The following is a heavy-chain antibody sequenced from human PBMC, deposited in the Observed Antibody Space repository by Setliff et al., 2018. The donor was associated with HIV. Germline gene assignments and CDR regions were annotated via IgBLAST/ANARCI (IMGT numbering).Heavy chain of an antibody. J-gene: IGHJ6*02. D-gene: IGHD3-16*01. CDR3: ARSFRRMDV. Sequence: ASVKVSCKASGYTFKTYGLSWVRQAPGQGLEWMGWISTYSDETSYAQKLQGRATMTTDTSTSTAYMELRSLRSDDTAVYYCARSFRRMDVWGQGTTVTVSS. CDR2: ISTYSDET. CDR1: GYTFKTYG. V-gene: IGHV1-18*01.